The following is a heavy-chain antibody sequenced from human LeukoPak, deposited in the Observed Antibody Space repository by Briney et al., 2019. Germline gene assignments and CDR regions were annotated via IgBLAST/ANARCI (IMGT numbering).Heavy chain of an antibody. CDR1: GFNFGSNW. Sequence: GGSLRLSCAASGFNFGSNWMSWARQAPGKGLEWVANIKQDGSEKYYVDSVKGRFTISRDNAKNSLYLQMNSLRAEDTAVYYCAREGPSVTPYYWGQGTLVTVSS. V-gene: IGHV3-7*01. CDR2: IKQDGSEK. D-gene: IGHD4-17*01. J-gene: IGHJ4*02. CDR3: AREGPSVTPYY.